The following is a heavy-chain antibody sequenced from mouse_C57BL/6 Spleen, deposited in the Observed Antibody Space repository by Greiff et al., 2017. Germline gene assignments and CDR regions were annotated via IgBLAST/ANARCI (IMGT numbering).Heavy chain of an antibody. CDR3: VRERAVYYGSSYEYFDY. J-gene: IGHJ2*01. D-gene: IGHD1-1*01. Sequence: EVQGVESGGGLVQPKGSLKLSCAASGFSFNTYAMNWVRQAPGKGLEWVARIRSKSNNYATYYADSVKDRFTISRDDSESMLYLQMNNLKTEDTAMYYCVRERAVYYGSSYEYFDYWGQGTTLTVSS. V-gene: IGHV10-1*01. CDR1: GFSFNTYA. CDR2: IRSKSNNYAT.